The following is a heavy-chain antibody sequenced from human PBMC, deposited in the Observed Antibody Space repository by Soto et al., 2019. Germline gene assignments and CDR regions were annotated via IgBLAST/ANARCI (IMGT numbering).Heavy chain of an antibody. CDR3: ARDMSGSYKRSYWYFDL. D-gene: IGHD1-26*01. V-gene: IGHV3-48*03. CDR2: ISSSGSTI. Sequence: PGLWLRRPCSASACSLSSCEMNWVRQAPWKGQEWVSYISSSGSTIYYAKPVKGRFTISRDNATNSLYLQMNSLRAEDTAVYYCARDMSGSYKRSYWYFDLWGRGTLVTVS. CDR1: ACSLSSCE. J-gene: IGHJ2*01.